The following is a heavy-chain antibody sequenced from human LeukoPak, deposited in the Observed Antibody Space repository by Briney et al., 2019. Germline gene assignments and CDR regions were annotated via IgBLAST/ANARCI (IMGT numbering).Heavy chain of an antibody. V-gene: IGHV3-23*01. J-gene: IGHJ6*03. CDR3: ARLGYCSSTSCWAPYYYYMDV. D-gene: IGHD2-2*01. Sequence: PGGSLRLSCAASGFTFSSYAMSWVRQAPGKGLEWVSAISGSGGSTYYADSVKGRFTISRDNAKNSLYLQMNSLRAEDTAVYYCARLGYCSSTSCWAPYYYYMDVWGKGTTVTVSS. CDR1: GFTFSSYA. CDR2: ISGSGGST.